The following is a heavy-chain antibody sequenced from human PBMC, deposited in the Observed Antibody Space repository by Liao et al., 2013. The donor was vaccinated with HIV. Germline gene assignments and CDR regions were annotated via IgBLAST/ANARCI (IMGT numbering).Heavy chain of an antibody. Sequence: QLQLQESGPGLVKPSETLSLTCTVSGGSISSSRYYWGWIRQPPGKGLEWIGEINHSGSTNYNPSLKSRVTISVDASKSQFSLNLFSVTAADTAVYYCARVNFGGHLNYHWYFDLWGRGTLVTVSS. CDR2: INHSGST. CDR3: ARVNFGGHLNYHWYFDL. J-gene: IGHJ2*01. CDR1: GGSISSSRYY. V-gene: IGHV4-39*07. D-gene: IGHD3-16*01.